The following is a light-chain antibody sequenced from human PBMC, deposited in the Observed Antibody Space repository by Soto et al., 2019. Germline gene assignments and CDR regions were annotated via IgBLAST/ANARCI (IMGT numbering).Light chain of an antibody. CDR1: QSVSSY. J-gene: IGKJ4*01. Sequence: EIVLTQSPATLSLSPGERATLSCRASQSVSSYLAWYQQKPGQAPRLLIYDASNRATGIPARFSGSGSGTDCTLTISSLEPEDFAVYYCQQRSNSLTFDGGTKVEIK. CDR2: DAS. V-gene: IGKV3-11*01. CDR3: QQRSNSLT.